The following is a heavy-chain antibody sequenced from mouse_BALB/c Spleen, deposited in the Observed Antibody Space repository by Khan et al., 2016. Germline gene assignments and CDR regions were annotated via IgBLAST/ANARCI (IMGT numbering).Heavy chain of an antibody. Sequence: VQLQESGPSLVKPSQTLSLTCSVTGDSITSGYWNWIRKFPGNKLEYMGYISYSGGTYNNPSLKSRISITRDTSKNQYYLQLNSVTTEDTGTYYCARDDGSSYVRGMDYWGQGLSVTVSS. CDR1: GDSITSGY. J-gene: IGHJ4*01. CDR2: ISYSGGT. CDR3: ARDDGSSYVRGMDY. D-gene: IGHD1-1*01. V-gene: IGHV3-8*02.